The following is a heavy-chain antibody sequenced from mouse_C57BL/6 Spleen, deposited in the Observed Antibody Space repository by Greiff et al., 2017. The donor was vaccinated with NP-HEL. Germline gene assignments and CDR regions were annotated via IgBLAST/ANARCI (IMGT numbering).Heavy chain of an antibody. CDR3: ARGDYGNYENFDY. Sequence: QVQLQQSGAELVKPGASVKLSCKASGYTFTSYWMHWVKQRPGQGLEWIGMIHPNSGSTNYNEKFKSKATLTVDKSSSTAYMQLSSLTSEDSAVYYCARGDYGNYENFDYWGQGTTLTVSS. J-gene: IGHJ2*01. D-gene: IGHD2-1*01. V-gene: IGHV1-64*01. CDR2: IHPNSGST. CDR1: GYTFTSYW.